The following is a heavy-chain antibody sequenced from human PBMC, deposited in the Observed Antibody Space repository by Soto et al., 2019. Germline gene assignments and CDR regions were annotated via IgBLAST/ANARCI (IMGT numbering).Heavy chain of an antibody. V-gene: IGHV4-34*01. J-gene: IGHJ5*02. CDR3: ARGGLYDYVWGSYCQANNWFDP. D-gene: IGHD3-16*01. CDR1: GGSFSGYY. CDR2: INHSGST. Sequence: SETLSLTCAVYGGSFSGYYWSWIRQPPGKGLEWIGEINHSGSTNYNPSLKSRVTISVDTSKNQFSLKLSSVTAADTAVYYCARGGLYDYVWGSYCQANNWFDPWGQGTLVTVSS.